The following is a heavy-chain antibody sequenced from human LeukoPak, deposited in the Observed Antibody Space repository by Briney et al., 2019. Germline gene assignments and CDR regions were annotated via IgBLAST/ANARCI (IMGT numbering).Heavy chain of an antibody. V-gene: IGHV3-21*01. CDR3: ARFMVRGVIIWVPIDY. D-gene: IGHD3-10*01. J-gene: IGHJ4*02. CDR1: GFTFSSYG. CDR2: ISSSSSYI. Sequence: GGSLRLSCAASGFTFSSYGMNWVRQAPGKGLEWVSSISSSSSYIYYADSVKGRFTISRDNAKNSLYLQMNSLRAEDTAVYYCARFMVRGVIIWVPIDYWGQGTLVTVSS.